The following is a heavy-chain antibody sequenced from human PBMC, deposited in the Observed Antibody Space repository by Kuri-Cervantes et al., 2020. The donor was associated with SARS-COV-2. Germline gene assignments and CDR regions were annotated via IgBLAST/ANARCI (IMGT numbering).Heavy chain of an antibody. V-gene: IGHV3-33*01. CDR2: IWYDGSNK. CDR1: GFTFSSYG. J-gene: IGHJ4*02. CDR3: ARESALLSLDY. D-gene: IGHD2-8*01. Sequence: GESLKISCAASGFTFSSYGMHWVRQAPGKGLEWVAVIWYDGSNKYYADSVKGRFTISRDNSKNTLYLQMNSLRAEDTAVYYCARESALLSLDYWGQGTLVTVSS.